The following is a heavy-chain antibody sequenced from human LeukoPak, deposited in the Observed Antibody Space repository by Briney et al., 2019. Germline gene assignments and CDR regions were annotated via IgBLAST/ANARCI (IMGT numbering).Heavy chain of an antibody. Sequence: GGSLRLSCAASGFTFSSYWMHWVRQAPGKGLVWVSRINSDGSSTSYADSVKGRFTISRDNAKNTLYLQMNSLRAEDTAVYYCARDPQAVSITMVRGVINYYYYYYMDVWGKGTTVTVSS. CDR1: GFTFSSYW. D-gene: IGHD3-10*01. CDR2: INSDGSST. J-gene: IGHJ6*03. CDR3: ARDPQAVSITMVRGVINYYYYYYMDV. V-gene: IGHV3-74*01.